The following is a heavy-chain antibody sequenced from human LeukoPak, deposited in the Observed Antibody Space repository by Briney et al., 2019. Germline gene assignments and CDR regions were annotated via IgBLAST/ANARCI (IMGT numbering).Heavy chain of an antibody. Sequence: SVKVSCKASGGTFSSYAISWVRQAPGQGLEWMGGIIPIFGTANYAQKFQGRVTITTDESTSTAYMELSSLRSEDTAVYYCARGPPPYCSGDSCYSFLYFHHWGQGTLVTVSS. CDR2: IIPIFGTA. CDR1: GGTFSSYA. V-gene: IGHV1-69*05. D-gene: IGHD2-15*01. J-gene: IGHJ1*01. CDR3: ARGPPPYCSGDSCYSFLYFHH.